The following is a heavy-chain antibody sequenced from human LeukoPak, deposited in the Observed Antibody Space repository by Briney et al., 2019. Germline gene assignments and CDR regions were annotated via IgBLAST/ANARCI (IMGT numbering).Heavy chain of an antibody. J-gene: IGHJ4*02. CDR1: GFTFSSYA. Sequence: GGSLRLSCAASGFTFSSYAMSWVRQAPGKGLEWVSAISGSGGSTYYADSVKGRFTISRDNSKNTLYLQMNSLRAEDTAVYYCGKDHGYSSSWSDSFDYWGQGTLVTVSS. V-gene: IGHV3-23*01. CDR3: GKDHGYSSSWSDSFDY. CDR2: ISGSGGST. D-gene: IGHD6-13*01.